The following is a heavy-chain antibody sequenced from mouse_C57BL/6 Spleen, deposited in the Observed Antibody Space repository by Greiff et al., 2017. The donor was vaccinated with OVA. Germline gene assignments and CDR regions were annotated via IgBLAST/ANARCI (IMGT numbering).Heavy chain of an antibody. Sequence: QLQQSGPELVKPGASVKMSCKASGYTFTDYNMHWVKQSHGKSLEWIGYINPNNGGTSYNQKFKGKATLTVNKSSSTAYMELRSLTSEDSAVYYCARRPIVTTGGFDYWGKGTTLTVSS. V-gene: IGHV1-22*01. CDR1: GYTFTDYN. CDR2: INPNNGGT. J-gene: IGHJ2*01. CDR3: ARRPIVTTGGFDY. D-gene: IGHD2-5*01.